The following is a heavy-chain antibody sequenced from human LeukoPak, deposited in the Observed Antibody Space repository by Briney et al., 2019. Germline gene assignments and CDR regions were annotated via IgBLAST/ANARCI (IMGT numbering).Heavy chain of an antibody. CDR1: GFTFDDYA. V-gene: IGHV3-30*02. J-gene: IGHJ3*02. CDR3: AKVSLNMVNDAFDI. D-gene: IGHD4/OR15-4a*01. Sequence: GGSLRLSCAASGFTFDDYAMHWVRQAPDKGLEWVAFIRYDGSRKYYADSVKGRFTISRDNSKNTLYLQMNSLRAEDTAMYYCAKVSLNMVNDAFDIWGQGTMVSVSS. CDR2: IRYDGSRK.